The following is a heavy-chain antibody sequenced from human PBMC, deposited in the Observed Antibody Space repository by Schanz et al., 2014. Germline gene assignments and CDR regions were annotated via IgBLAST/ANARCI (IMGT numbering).Heavy chain of an antibody. J-gene: IGHJ4*02. CDR2: ISGSGGST. CDR3: ARDHTTESYYSAGPPIDY. V-gene: IGHV3-23*01. CDR1: GFTFGDYA. D-gene: IGHD1-26*01. Sequence: EVQLLESGGGLVQPGGSLRLSCAASGFTFGDYAMTWVRQAPGKGLEWVSAISGSGGSTYYADSVKGRFTISRDNSKNMLFLQMNSLRAEDTAVYYCARDHTTESYYSAGPPIDYWGQGTLLTVSS.